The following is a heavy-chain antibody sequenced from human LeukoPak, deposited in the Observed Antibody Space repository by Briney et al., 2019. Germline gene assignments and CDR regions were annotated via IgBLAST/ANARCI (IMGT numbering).Heavy chain of an antibody. Sequence: SETLSLTCTVSGGSISSGSYCWSWIRQPPGKGLEWIGSIYYSGSTYYNPSLKSRVTTSVDTSKNQFSLKLRSVTAADTAVYYCARVRDDYDDYWGQGTLVTVSS. CDR3: ARVRDDYDDY. D-gene: IGHD4/OR15-4a*01. V-gene: IGHV4-39*07. CDR1: GGSISSGSYC. CDR2: IYYSGST. J-gene: IGHJ4*02.